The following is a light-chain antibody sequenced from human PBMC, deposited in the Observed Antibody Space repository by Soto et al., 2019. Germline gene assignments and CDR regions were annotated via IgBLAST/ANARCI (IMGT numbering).Light chain of an antibody. Sequence: DIVLTQSPGTLSLSPGERATLSCRASQSVGSTYIAWYQQKPGQAPRLLIYAASTRATGIPDRFSGSGSGTDFTLTISSLEPEDFAVYYCQHYRTAPLYDFGRGTQLEIK. V-gene: IGKV3-20*01. CDR3: QHYRTAPLYD. CDR2: AAS. J-gene: IGKJ2*01. CDR1: QSVGSTY.